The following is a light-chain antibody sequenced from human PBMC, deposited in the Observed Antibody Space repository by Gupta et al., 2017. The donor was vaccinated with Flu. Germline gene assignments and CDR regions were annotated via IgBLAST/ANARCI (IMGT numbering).Light chain of an antibody. V-gene: IGKV1-12*01. CDR3: QQTRRFPLT. CDR1: QGLSSW. Sequence: IQMTQSPSSVSASVGDRVTITCRASQGLSSWLAWYQQRPGRAPKLLIFGASTLQSGVSVRFSGSGSETEFTLTISSLQPDDSATDFCQQTRRFPLTFGGGTKVEIK. J-gene: IGKJ4*01. CDR2: GAS.